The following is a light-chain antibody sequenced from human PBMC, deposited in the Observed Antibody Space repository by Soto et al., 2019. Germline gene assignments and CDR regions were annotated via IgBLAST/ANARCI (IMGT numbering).Light chain of an antibody. CDR3: QQYGSSSYT. CDR1: QTVSSSY. CDR2: GAS. J-gene: IGKJ2*01. Sequence: EIVLTQSPGILYLSPGERATLSCRASQTVSSSYLTWYQQKPGQAPRLHIYGASSRATGIPDRFSGSGSGTDCTLTISRLEPEDCAVYYCQQYGSSSYTGGQGTKLEIK. V-gene: IGKV3-20*01.